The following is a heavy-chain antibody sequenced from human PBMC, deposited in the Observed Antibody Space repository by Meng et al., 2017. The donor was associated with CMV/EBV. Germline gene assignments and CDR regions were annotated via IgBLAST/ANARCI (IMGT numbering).Heavy chain of an antibody. D-gene: IGHD1-26*01. V-gene: IGHV3-20*01. Sequence: GGSLRLSCAASGFTFDDYGMSWVRQAPGKGLEWVSGINWNGGSTGYADSVKSRFTISRDNAKNSLYLQMNSLRAEDTALYHCARVGYSGSYYDDAFDIWGQGTMVTVSS. CDR3: ARVGYSGSYYDDAFDI. CDR1: GFTFDDYG. J-gene: IGHJ3*02. CDR2: INWNGGST.